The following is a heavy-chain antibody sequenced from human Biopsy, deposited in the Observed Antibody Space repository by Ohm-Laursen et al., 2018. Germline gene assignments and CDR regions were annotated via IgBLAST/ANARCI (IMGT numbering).Heavy chain of an antibody. CDR3: ARGGLNYWYFDL. D-gene: IGHD1-26*01. CDR2: INPNSGGT. CDR1: GYTFTDSY. Sequence: GSVKVSCKASGYTFTDSYMHWVRQAPGQGLEWMGWINPNSGGTNYAQKFQGRVTMTRDTSMSTAYMELNRLRSDDTAVYYCARGGLNYWYFDLWGRGTLVTVSS. J-gene: IGHJ2*01. V-gene: IGHV1-2*02.